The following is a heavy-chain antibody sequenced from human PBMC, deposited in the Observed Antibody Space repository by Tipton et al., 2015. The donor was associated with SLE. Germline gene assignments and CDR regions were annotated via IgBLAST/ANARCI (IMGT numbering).Heavy chain of an antibody. V-gene: IGHV4-59*08. Sequence: TLSLTCTVSGDSISRDYWSWIRQPPGGGLEWVAYIYSGGSTNFNPLLKSRLSISLDSAKSQVSLNLTSVTAADTAVYYCARQRLRLLSPLDAWGQGTTVTVS. J-gene: IGHJ6*02. D-gene: IGHD3-10*01. CDR2: IYSGGST. CDR1: GDSISRDY. CDR3: ARQRLRLLSPLDA.